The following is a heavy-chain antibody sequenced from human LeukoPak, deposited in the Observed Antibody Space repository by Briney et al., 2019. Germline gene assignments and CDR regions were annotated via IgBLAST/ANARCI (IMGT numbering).Heavy chain of an antibody. V-gene: IGHV3-23*01. CDR2: ISGSGGST. D-gene: IGHD3-10*01. J-gene: IGHJ4*02. Sequence: GGSLRLSCTASGYTFSSYAMSWVRQAPGQGLEWVSAISGSGGSTYYADSVKGRFTISRDNSKNTLYLQMNSLRAEDTAVYYCAKDSGLPRGYWGQGTLVTVSS. CDR1: GYTFSSYA. CDR3: AKDSGLPRGY.